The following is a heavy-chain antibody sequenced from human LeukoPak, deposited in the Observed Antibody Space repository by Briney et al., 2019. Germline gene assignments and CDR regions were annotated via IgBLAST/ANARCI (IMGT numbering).Heavy chain of an antibody. V-gene: IGHV3-72*01. J-gene: IGHJ4*02. D-gene: IGHD4-17*01. Sequence: GGSLRLSCAASGFSLSKHYMDWVRQAPGKGPEGVGRTRNRADSYTTEYAASVRGRFIISRDDSKNSLFLQMNSLKTEDTAVYFCARGFDYGDGFDYWGQGTLVTVSS. CDR2: TRNRADSYTT. CDR1: GFSLSKHY. CDR3: ARGFDYGDGFDY.